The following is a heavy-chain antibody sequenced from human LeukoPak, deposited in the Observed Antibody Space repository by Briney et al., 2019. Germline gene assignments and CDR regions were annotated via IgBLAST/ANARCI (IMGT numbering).Heavy chain of an antibody. CDR3: ARGTTVSKVGLYYMDV. Sequence: GASVKVSCKASGYTFTSYGISWVRQAPGQGLEWMVWISAYNGNTNYAQKLQGRVTMTTDTSTSTAYMELRSLRSDDMAVYYCARGTTVSKVGLYYMDVWGEGTTVTVSS. D-gene: IGHD4-17*01. CDR2: ISAYNGNT. J-gene: IGHJ6*03. CDR1: GYTFTSYG. V-gene: IGHV1-18*03.